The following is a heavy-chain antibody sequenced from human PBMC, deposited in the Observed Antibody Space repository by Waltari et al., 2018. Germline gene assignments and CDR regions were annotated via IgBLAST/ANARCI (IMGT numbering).Heavy chain of an antibody. V-gene: IGHV4-39*07. J-gene: IGHJ3*02. Sequence: QLQLQESGPGLVKPSETLSLTCTVPGGSISSSSYYWGWIRQPPGKGLEWIGSIYYSGSTYYNPSLKSRVTISVDTSKNQFSLKLSSVTAADTAVYYCARTEDRAFDIWGQGTMVTVSS. CDR1: GGSISSSSYY. CDR2: IYYSGST. CDR3: ARTEDRAFDI.